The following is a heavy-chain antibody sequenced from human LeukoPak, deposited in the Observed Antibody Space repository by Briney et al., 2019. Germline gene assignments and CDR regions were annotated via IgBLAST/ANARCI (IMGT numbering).Heavy chain of an antibody. CDR2: IYYSGGT. J-gene: IGHJ4*02. CDR3: ARGGWYSSSRSFDY. CDR1: GGSISTYY. Sequence: SETLSLTCTVSGGSISTYYWSWVRQPPGKGLEWIGYIYYSGGTNYNPSLKSRITISVDTSKNQFSLKLSSVTAADTAVYYCARGGWYSSSRSFDYWGQGTLVTVSS. V-gene: IGHV4-59*01. D-gene: IGHD6-13*01.